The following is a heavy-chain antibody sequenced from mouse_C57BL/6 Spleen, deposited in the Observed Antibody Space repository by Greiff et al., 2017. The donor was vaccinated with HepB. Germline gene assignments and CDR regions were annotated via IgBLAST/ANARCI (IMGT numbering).Heavy chain of an antibody. Sequence: EAGGGLVQPKGSLKLSCAASGFSFNTYAMNWVRQAPGKGLEWVARIRSKSNNYATYYADSVKDRFTISRDDSESMLYLQMNNLKTEDTAMYYCVRQGDYGSSLYYFDYWGQGTTLTVSS. CDR3: VRQGDYGSSLYYFDY. CDR1: GFSFNTYA. CDR2: IRSKSNNYAT. V-gene: IGHV10-1*01. J-gene: IGHJ2*01. D-gene: IGHD1-1*01.